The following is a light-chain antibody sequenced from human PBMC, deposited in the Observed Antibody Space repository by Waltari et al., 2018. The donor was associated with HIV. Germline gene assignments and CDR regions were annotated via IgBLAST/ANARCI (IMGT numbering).Light chain of an antibody. J-gene: IGLJ1*01. Sequence: SFELTQPPSLSVSPVQTVNISCSGAKLGDKYVCWYQQKSGQSPVLVMFQDRKRPSGIPERFSGSNSGNTATLTISGTQPIDEGDYYCQTWDSTTGVFGTGTRLTVL. V-gene: IGLV3-1*01. CDR1: KLGDKY. CDR3: QTWDSTTGV. CDR2: QDR.